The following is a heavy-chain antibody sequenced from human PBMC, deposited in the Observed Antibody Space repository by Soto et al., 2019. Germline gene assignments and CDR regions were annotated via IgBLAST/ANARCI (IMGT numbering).Heavy chain of an antibody. D-gene: IGHD6-13*01. J-gene: IGHJ6*01. CDR3: TRDLAEAGTLPADV. CDR1: GFTFGDYA. Sequence: GGSLRLSCTASGFTFGDYAMSWFRQAPGKGLEWVGFIRSKAYGGTTEYAASVKGRFTISRDDSKSIAYLQMNSLKTEDTAVYYCTRDLAEAGTLPADVWGQGTTVTVFS. CDR2: IRSKAYGGTT. V-gene: IGHV3-49*03.